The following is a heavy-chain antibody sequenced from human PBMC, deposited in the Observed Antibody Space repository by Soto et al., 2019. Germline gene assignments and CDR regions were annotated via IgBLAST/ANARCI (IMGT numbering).Heavy chain of an antibody. CDR2: IYSGGST. J-gene: IGHJ4*02. Sequence: AGSLRLSCGASGFTVSSNYMSWVRQAPGKGLEWVSVIYSGGSTYYADSVKGRFTISRDNSKNTLYLQMNSLRAEDTAVYYCAKGIAADYWGQGTLVTVSS. V-gene: IGHV3-53*01. CDR1: GFTVSSNY. CDR3: AKGIAADY. D-gene: IGHD6-13*01.